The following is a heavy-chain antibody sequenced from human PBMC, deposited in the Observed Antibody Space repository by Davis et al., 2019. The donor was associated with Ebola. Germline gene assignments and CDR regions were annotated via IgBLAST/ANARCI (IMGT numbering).Heavy chain of an antibody. CDR1: GFTFSSYS. V-gene: IGHV3-48*02. J-gene: IGHJ6*02. CDR3: ASPLSTVTTGNYYYYYGMDV. Sequence: GESLKISCAASGFTFSSYSMNWVRQAPGKGLEWVSYISSSSSTIYYADSVKGRFTISRDNAKNSPYLQMNSLRDEDTAVYYCASPLSTVTTGNYYYYYGMDVWGQGTTVTVSS. D-gene: IGHD4-17*01. CDR2: ISSSSSTI.